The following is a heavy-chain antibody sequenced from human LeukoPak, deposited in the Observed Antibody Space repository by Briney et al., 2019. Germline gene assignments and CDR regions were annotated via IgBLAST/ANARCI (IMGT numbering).Heavy chain of an antibody. D-gene: IGHD1-26*01. CDR1: GFTFSSNG. CDR3: AKARYSGSPALDF. Sequence: GGSLRLSCAASGFTFSSNGMHWVRQTPGKGLDSLPFTRYDASKTFYGDFVRGRFTISRDNSKNTLYLQMNSLTTDDSAVYYCAKARYSGSPALDFWGQGTLVTVSS. V-gene: IGHV3-30*02. CDR2: TRYDASKT. J-gene: IGHJ4*02.